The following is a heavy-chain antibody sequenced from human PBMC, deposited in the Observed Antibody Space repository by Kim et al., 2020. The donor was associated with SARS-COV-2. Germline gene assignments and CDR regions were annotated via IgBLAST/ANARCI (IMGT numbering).Heavy chain of an antibody. CDR1: GGSISSYY. J-gene: IGHJ4*02. CDR3: ARERITMVRGVIVPYYFDY. CDR2: IYYSGST. Sequence: SETLSLTCTVSGGSISSYYWSWIRQPPGKGLEWIGYIYYSGSTNYNPSLKSRVTISVDTSKNQFSLKLSSVTAADTAVYYCARERITMVRGVIVPYYFDYWGQGTLVTISS. V-gene: IGHV4-59*01. D-gene: IGHD3-10*01.